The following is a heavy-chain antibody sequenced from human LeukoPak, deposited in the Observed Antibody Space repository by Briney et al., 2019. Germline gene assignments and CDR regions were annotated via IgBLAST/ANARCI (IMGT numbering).Heavy chain of an antibody. CDR2: INHSGNT. Sequence: SETLSLTCAVYGGSFSGYYWSWIRQPPGKGLEWIGEINHSGNTNYNPSLKRRVTISVDTSKNQFSLKLSSVTAADTAVYYCARGRARYYYDSSGIQRYYFDYWGQGTLVTVSS. CDR1: GGSFSGYY. D-gene: IGHD3-22*01. V-gene: IGHV4-34*01. J-gene: IGHJ4*02. CDR3: ARGRARYYYDSSGIQRYYFDY.